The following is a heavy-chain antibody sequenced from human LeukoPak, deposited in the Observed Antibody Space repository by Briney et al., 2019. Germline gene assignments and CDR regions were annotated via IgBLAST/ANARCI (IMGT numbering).Heavy chain of an antibody. CDR1: GYTFTSYD. Sequence: ASVKVSCKASGYTFTSYDINWVRQATGQGLEWMGWMNPNSGNTGYAQKFQGRVTMTRNTSISTAYMELSSLRSEDTAVYYCARGSDLRGVMSSPFDYWGQGTLVTVSS. D-gene: IGHD3-10*01. CDR2: MNPNSGNT. J-gene: IGHJ4*02. CDR3: ARGSDLRGVMSSPFDY. V-gene: IGHV1-8*01.